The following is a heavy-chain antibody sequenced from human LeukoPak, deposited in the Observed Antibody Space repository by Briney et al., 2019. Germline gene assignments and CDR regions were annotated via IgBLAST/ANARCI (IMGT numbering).Heavy chain of an antibody. CDR2: INYSGSI. CDR1: GGSITSRSNY. D-gene: IGHD3-22*01. CDR3: ARGRYYEPFDY. Sequence: PSETLSLTCTVSGGSITSRSNYWGWIRQPPGKGLEWIGSINYSGSIYYNPSLKSRVTISVDTSKNQFSLKLISVTAADTAVYYCARGRYYEPFDYWGQGTLVTVSS. V-gene: IGHV4-39*07. J-gene: IGHJ4*02.